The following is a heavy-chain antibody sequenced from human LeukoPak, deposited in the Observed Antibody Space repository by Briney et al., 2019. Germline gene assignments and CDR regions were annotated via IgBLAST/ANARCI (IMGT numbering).Heavy chain of an antibody. CDR2: INQDGTEK. J-gene: IGHJ3*02. CDR1: GFTFSSYG. V-gene: IGHV3-7*03. D-gene: IGHD4-11*01. CDR3: ARVARRTYRDDDAINI. Sequence: GGSLRLSCVVSGFTFSSYGMTWVRQAPGKGLEGVANINQDGTEKYYVDSVKGRFSISRDNAKNSLDLQMNNLRAEDTAVYYCARVARRTYRDDDAINIWGQGTMVTVSS.